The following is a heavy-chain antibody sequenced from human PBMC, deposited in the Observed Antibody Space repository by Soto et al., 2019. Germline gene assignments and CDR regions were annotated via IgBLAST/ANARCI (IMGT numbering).Heavy chain of an antibody. J-gene: IGHJ5*02. V-gene: IGHV4-4*02. Sequence: QVQLQESGPGLVKPSGTLSLTCAVSNGSITSGNWWSWVRQPPGKGLEWIVAIYQTGSTNYNPSLRSRVIISVDKSKNNFSLSLSSVTAADTAVYFCARVWGALAPIAGWFGPWGRGILVTVSS. CDR1: NGSITSGNW. CDR2: IYQTGST. D-gene: IGHD3-16*01. CDR3: ARVWGALAPIAGWFGP.